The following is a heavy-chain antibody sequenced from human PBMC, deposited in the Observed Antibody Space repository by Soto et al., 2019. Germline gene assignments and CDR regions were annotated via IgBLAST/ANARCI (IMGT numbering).Heavy chain of an antibody. D-gene: IGHD6-19*01. CDR2: VYDSGSS. J-gene: IGHJ5*02. CDR1: GGSISSFS. CDR3: ARGVAETDFYPWANWLHV. V-gene: IGHV4-4*07. Sequence: QMVLQESGPGLVKPSETLSLTCNVSGGSISSFSWTWIRQPAGGRLEWIGRVYDSGSSNYNPSLKTPITMSLHRSRSQFSLSLYSVAAADTAVYYCARGVAETDFYPWANWLHVWGQGILVTASS.